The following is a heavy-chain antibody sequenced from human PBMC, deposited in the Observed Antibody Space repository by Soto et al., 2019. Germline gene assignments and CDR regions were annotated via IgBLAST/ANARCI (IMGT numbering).Heavy chain of an antibody. V-gene: IGHV4-39*01. Sequence: PSETLSLTCTVSVGSNSSSSYYWGWIRQPPGKGLEWXGSSYYGGSTYYNPSLKRRVTISVDTSKNQFSLKVSSVTAAHTAVYYCARKSLRVGATTIDYFDYWGQGTLVTVSS. CDR1: VGSNSSSSYY. D-gene: IGHD1-26*01. J-gene: IGHJ4*02. CDR2: SYYGGST. CDR3: ARKSLRVGATTIDYFDY.